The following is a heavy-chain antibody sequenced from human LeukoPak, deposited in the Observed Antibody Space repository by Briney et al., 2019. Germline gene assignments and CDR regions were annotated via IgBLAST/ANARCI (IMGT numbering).Heavy chain of an antibody. Sequence: GGSLRLSCAASGFTFSSYAMSWVRQAPGKGLEWVSGFSQTGDRTYYADSVKGRFTISRDNSKNTLFLQMNRLRADDTAVYYCAKDLATNRFSAYDYWGQGTLVTVSS. CDR1: GFTFSSYA. CDR2: FSQTGDRT. J-gene: IGHJ4*02. D-gene: IGHD1-14*01. CDR3: AKDLATNRFSAYDY. V-gene: IGHV3-23*01.